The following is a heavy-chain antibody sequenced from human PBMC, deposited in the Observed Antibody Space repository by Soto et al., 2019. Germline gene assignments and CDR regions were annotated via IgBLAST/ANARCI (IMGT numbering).Heavy chain of an antibody. V-gene: IGHV3-48*02. CDR3: SRALCSGGSCYYYYSGMDV. Sequence: EVQLVESGGGLGQPGGSLRLSCAASGFTFSSYSMNWVRQAPGKGLEWVSYISSSSSTIYYADPVKGRFTISRDNANNSLYLQMNSLRDEDTAVYYCSRALCSGGSCYYYYSGMDVRGQGATVTVSS. CDR1: GFTFSSYS. CDR2: ISSSSSTI. J-gene: IGHJ6*02. D-gene: IGHD2-15*01.